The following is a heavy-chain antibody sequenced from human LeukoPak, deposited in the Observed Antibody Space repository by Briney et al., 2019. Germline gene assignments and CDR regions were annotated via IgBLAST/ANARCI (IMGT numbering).Heavy chain of an antibody. D-gene: IGHD5-24*01. CDR3: AKGRGWLQFFDY. J-gene: IGHJ4*02. V-gene: IGHV3-23*01. Sequence: GGSLRLSCAASGFTVSSNYMSWVRQAPGKGLEWVSTISGGGGSTFYADSVKGRFTISGDNSKNTLYLQMNSLRAEDTAVYYCAKGRGWLQFFDYWGQGTLVTVSS. CDR2: ISGGGGST. CDR1: GFTVSSNY.